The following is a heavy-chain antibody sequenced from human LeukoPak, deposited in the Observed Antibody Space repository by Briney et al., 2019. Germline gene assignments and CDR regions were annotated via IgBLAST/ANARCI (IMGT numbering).Heavy chain of an antibody. V-gene: IGHV3-23*01. CDR1: GFTFSSYA. Sequence: GGSLRLSCAASGFTFSSYAMSWVRQAPGQGLEWVSVISGSGGSTYYADSVKGRFTISRDNSKNTLDLQMNSLRAEDTAVYYCAKADDFWSGYFPTTFDYWGQGTLVTVSS. CDR3: AKADDFWSGYFPTTFDY. J-gene: IGHJ4*02. D-gene: IGHD3-3*01. CDR2: ISGSGGST.